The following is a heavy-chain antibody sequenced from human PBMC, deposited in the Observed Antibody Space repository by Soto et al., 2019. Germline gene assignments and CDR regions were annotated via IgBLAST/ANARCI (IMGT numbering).Heavy chain of an antibody. V-gene: IGHV4-34*01. J-gene: IGHJ3*02. Sequence: SETLSLTCAVYVGSFSGYYWSWIRQPPGKGLEWIGEINHSGSTNYNPSLKSRVTISVDTSKNQFSLKLSSVTAADTAVYYCARVLATMIVVDAFDIWGQGTMVTVSS. CDR2: INHSGST. CDR3: ARVLATMIVVDAFDI. CDR1: VGSFSGYY. D-gene: IGHD3-22*01.